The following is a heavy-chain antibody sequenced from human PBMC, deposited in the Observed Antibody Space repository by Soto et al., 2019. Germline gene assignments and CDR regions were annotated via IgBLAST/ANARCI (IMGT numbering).Heavy chain of an antibody. CDR3: ARAPGLYDYIWGSYRHYYYYYYMDV. D-gene: IGHD3-16*02. CDR2: ISAYNGNT. V-gene: IGHV1-18*01. CDR1: GYTFTSYG. Sequence: ASVKVSCKASGYTFTSYGISWVRQAPGQGLEWMGWISAYNGNTNYAQKLQGRVTMTTDTSTSTAYMELRSLRSDDTAVYYCARAPGLYDYIWGSYRHYYYYYYMDVWGKGTTVTVSS. J-gene: IGHJ6*03.